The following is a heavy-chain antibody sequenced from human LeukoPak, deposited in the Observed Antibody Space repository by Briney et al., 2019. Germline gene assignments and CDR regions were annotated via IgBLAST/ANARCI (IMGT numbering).Heavy chain of an antibody. CDR1: GFMFSNYA. D-gene: IGHD6-19*01. CDR3: AGDTHSSSWYDH. CDR2: ITASGDDT. J-gene: IGHJ5*02. V-gene: IGHV3-23*01. Sequence: GGSLRLSRAASGFMFSNYAMSWVRQAPGKGLERVSGITASGDDTFSADSVKGRFTISRDNSKDTLYLQMNSLRAEDTAVYYCAGDTHSSSWYDHWGQGTLATVSS.